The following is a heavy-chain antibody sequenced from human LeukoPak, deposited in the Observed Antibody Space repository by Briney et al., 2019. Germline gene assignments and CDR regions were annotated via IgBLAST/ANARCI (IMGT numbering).Heavy chain of an antibody. J-gene: IGHJ6*03. D-gene: IGHD2-2*01. CDR3: AKRAGRGNSYQFMDV. CDR2: VSSSSSYF. Sequence: GESLRLSCVASGFTFTTFSMNWVRQAPGKGLEWIASVSSSSSYFHYADSVKGRFTVSRDNAKSSVALQMNSLRPDDTAAYYCAKRAGRGNSYQFMDVWGKGTTVTVSS. V-gene: IGHV3-21*06. CDR1: GFTFTTFS.